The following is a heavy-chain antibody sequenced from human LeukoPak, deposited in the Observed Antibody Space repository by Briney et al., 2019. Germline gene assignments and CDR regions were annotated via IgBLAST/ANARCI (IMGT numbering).Heavy chain of an antibody. Sequence: SETLSLTCTVSGGYISSYYWSWIRQPPGKGLEWIGYIYYSGSTNYNPSLKSRVTISVDTSKNQFSLKLSSVTAADTAVYYCARDQGYGDFAGYHYGMDVWGKGTTVTVSS. D-gene: IGHD4-17*01. J-gene: IGHJ6*04. CDR2: IYYSGST. V-gene: IGHV4-59*01. CDR1: GGYISSYY. CDR3: ARDQGYGDFAGYHYGMDV.